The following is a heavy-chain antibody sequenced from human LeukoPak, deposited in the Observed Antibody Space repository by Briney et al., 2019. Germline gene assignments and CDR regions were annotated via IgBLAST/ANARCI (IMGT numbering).Heavy chain of an antibody. CDR3: ATWSSGYYFDAFDI. J-gene: IGHJ3*02. V-gene: IGHV4-4*07. CDR2: LYTGGIT. CDR1: GGSIGHYY. Sequence: SETLSLTCTVSGGSIGHYYLNWIRQSAGMRLEWIGRLYTGGITEYNPSLKSRVTMSVDTSKSQFSLEVRSVTGADTALYYCATWSSGYYFDAFDISGQGTMVTVSS. D-gene: IGHD3-22*01.